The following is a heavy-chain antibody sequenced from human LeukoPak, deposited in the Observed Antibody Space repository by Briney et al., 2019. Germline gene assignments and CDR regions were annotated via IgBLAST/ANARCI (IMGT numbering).Heavy chain of an antibody. Sequence: SETLSLTCAVYGGSFSGYYWSWIRQPPGKGLEWIGEINHSGSTNYNPSLKRRVTMSVDTSKNQFSLKLSSVTAADTAVYYFARDVSHYYDYMDVWGKGTTVTVSS. CDR2: INHSGST. V-gene: IGHV4-34*01. J-gene: IGHJ6*03. CDR1: GGSFSGYY. D-gene: IGHD2/OR15-2a*01. CDR3: ARDVSHYYDYMDV.